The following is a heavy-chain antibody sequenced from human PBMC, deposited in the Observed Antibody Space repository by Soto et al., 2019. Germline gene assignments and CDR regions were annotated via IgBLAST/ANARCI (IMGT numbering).Heavy chain of an antibody. Sequence: EVQLLESGGALVQSGGSLRLSCAASGFTFSNFAMSWVRQAPGKGLEWVAGIGGSGDNKDHADSVKGRFTISRDNSKTTLYLQMNSLGAEDTAVYYCGKGSDYVLKGAPFRKVQYSYYYMDVWGKGTTVTFSS. J-gene: IGHJ6*03. V-gene: IGHV3-23*01. CDR3: GKGSDYVLKGAPFRKVQYSYYYMDV. D-gene: IGHD3-16*01. CDR1: GFTFSNFA. CDR2: IGGSGDNK.